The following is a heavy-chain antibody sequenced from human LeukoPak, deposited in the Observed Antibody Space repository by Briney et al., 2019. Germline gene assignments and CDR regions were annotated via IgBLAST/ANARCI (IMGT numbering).Heavy chain of an antibody. D-gene: IGHD2-2*01. V-gene: IGHV3-7*01. CDR3: ARDGLYCSSTSCYGRY. Sequence: GGSLRLSCAASGFTFSSYWMSWVRQAPGKALEWVANIKQDGSEKYYVDSVKGRFTISRDNAKNSLYLQMNSLRAEDTAVYYCARDGLYCSSTSCYGRYWGQGTLVTVSS. J-gene: IGHJ4*02. CDR1: GFTFSSYW. CDR2: IKQDGSEK.